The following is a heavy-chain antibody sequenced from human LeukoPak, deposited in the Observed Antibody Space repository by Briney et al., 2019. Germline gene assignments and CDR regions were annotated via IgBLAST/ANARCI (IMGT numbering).Heavy chain of an antibody. CDR3: ARLSGSRLPGY. Sequence: PGGSLRLSCAASGFTFSNHSMNWVRPAPGRGLERVSYISRDSSTSYYADSMKGRFTISRDNAKNSLYLQMNSLRAEDTAVYYCARLSGSRLPGYWGQGTLVTVSS. J-gene: IGHJ4*02. CDR2: ISRDSSTS. CDR1: GFTFSNHS. V-gene: IGHV3-48*01. D-gene: IGHD3-3*01.